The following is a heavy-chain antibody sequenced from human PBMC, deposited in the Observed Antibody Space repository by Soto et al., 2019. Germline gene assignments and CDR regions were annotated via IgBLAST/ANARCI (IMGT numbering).Heavy chain of an antibody. V-gene: IGHV1-8*01. Sequence: ASVKVSCKASGYTFTSYYINWVREATGQGLEWMGWMNPNSGNTGYAQKFQGRVTMTRNTSISTAYMELSSLRSEDTAVYYCARGQEVATNYYYYGMDVWGQGTTVTVSS. CDR2: MNPNSGNT. CDR1: GYTFTSYY. J-gene: IGHJ6*02. CDR3: ARGQEVATNYYYYGMDV. D-gene: IGHD5-12*01.